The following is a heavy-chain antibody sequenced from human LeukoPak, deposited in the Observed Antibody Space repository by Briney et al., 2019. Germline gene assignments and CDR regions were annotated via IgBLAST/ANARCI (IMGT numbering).Heavy chain of an antibody. CDR1: GFTFSSYS. J-gene: IGHJ4*02. CDR3: ARDGIFEQLAPDY. Sequence: PGGSLRLSCAASGFTFSSYSMNWVRQAPGKGLEWVSSISSSSSYIYYADSVKGRFTISRDNAKNSLYLQMNSLRAEDTAVYYCARDGIFEQLAPDYWGQGTLVTVSS. D-gene: IGHD6-6*01. CDR2: ISSSSSYI. V-gene: IGHV3-21*01.